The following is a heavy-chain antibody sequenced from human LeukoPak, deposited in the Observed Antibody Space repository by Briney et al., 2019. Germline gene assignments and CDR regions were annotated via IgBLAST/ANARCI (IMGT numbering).Heavy chain of an antibody. D-gene: IGHD3-22*01. CDR1: GGSISSGDYY. J-gene: IGHJ4*02. Sequence: PSETLSLTCTVSGGSISSGDYYWSWIRQPPGKGLEWIGYIYYSGSTYYNPSPKSRVTISVDTSKNQFSLKLSSVTAADTAVYYCARAFKDSSGYYSFYDYWGQGTLVTVSS. CDR2: IYYSGST. CDR3: ARAFKDSSGYYSFYDY. V-gene: IGHV4-30-4*01.